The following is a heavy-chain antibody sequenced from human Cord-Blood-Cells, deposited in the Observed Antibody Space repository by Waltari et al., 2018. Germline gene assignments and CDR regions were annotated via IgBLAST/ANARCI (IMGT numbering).Heavy chain of an antibody. Sequence: QMQLVQSGPEVKKPGTSVKVSCKASGFTFTSSAVQWVRQARGQRLEWIGWIVVGSGNTNYAQKFQARVTITRDMSTSTAYMELSSLRYEDTAVYYSAADRVEYPPSDWYVALWGRGTLVTVSS. V-gene: IGHV1-58*01. D-gene: IGHD6-6*01. CDR2: IVVGSGNT. J-gene: IGHJ2*01. CDR3: AADRVEYPPSDWYVAL. CDR1: GFTFTSSA.